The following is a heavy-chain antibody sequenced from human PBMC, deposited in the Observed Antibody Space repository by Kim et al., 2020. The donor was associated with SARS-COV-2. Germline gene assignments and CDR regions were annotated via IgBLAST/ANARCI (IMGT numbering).Heavy chain of an antibody. Sequence: ASVKVSCKASGYTFTSYAMHWVRQAPGQRLEWMGWINAGNGNTKYSQKFQGRVTITRDTSASTAYMELSSLRSEDTAVYYCARDGGENFDWSLEGWFDPWGQGTLVTVSS. J-gene: IGHJ5*02. CDR3: ARDGGENFDWSLEGWFDP. V-gene: IGHV1-3*01. CDR1: GYTFTSYA. CDR2: INAGNGNT. D-gene: IGHD3-9*01.